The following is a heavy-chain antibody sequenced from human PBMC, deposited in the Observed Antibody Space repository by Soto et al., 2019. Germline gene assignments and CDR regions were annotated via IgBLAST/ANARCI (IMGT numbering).Heavy chain of an antibody. CDR2: VYHSGAS. Sequence: SETLSLTCAVSGYSISNGHYWAWIRQPPGKGLEWIGSVYHSGASYYSPSLQSRVTMSVDASKNQFSLRLTSVTAADTAVYYFARLSIDGYYYWFGFWGQGNLVTVSS. D-gene: IGHD3-3*01. CDR1: GYSISNGHY. V-gene: IGHV4-38-2*01. J-gene: IGHJ5*01. CDR3: ARLSIDGYYYWFGF.